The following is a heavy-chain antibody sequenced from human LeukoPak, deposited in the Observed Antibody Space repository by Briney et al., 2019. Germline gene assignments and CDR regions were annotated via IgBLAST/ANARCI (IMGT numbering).Heavy chain of an antibody. CDR1: GFTFDDYG. CDR3: ARYMVRELAGPIGY. CDR2: INWNGGST. V-gene: IGHV3-20*01. J-gene: IGHJ4*02. D-gene: IGHD3-10*01. Sequence: GGSLRLSCAASGFTFDDYGMSWVRQAPGKGLEWVSGINWNGGSTGYADSVKGRFSISRDSADNSLYLQMSSLRGEDTALYHCARYMVRELAGPIGYWGQGTLVTVSS.